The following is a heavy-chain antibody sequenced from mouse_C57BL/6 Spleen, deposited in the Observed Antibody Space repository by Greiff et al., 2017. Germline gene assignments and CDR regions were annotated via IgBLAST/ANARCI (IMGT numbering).Heavy chain of an antibody. J-gene: IGHJ2*01. D-gene: IGHD2-3*01. V-gene: IGHV1-82*01. CDR1: GYAFSSSW. CDR3: ASEDGDY. Sequence: VKLQESGPELVKPGASVKISCKASGYAFSSSWMNWVQQRPGKGLEWIGRIYPGDGDTNYNGKFKGKATLTADKSSSTAYMQLSSLTSEDSAVYFCASEDGDYWGQGTTLTVSS. CDR2: IYPGDGDT.